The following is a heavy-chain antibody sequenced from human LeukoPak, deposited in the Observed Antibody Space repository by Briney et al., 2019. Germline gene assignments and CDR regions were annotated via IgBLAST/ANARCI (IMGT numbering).Heavy chain of an antibody. V-gene: IGHV1-18*01. CDR1: GYTFTSYG. Sequence: ASVKVSCKASGYTFTSYGISWVRQAPGQGLEWMGWISAYNGNTNYAQKLQGRVTMTTDTSTSTAYMELRSLRSDDTAVYYCARVRGSIAVADGYYFDYWGQGTLVTVSS. D-gene: IGHD6-19*01. J-gene: IGHJ4*02. CDR2: ISAYNGNT. CDR3: ARVRGSIAVADGYYFDY.